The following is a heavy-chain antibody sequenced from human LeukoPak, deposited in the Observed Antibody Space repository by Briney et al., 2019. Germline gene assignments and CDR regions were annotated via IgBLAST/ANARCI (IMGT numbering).Heavy chain of an antibody. CDR2: IYHSGST. V-gene: IGHV4-30-2*01. Sequence: SQTLSLTCTVSGGSISSGSYYWSWIRQPPGKGLEWIGYIYHSGSTYYNPSLKSRVTISVDRSKNQFSLKLSSVTAADTAVYYCARGLDYYDSSGYSAAGFDPWGQGTLVTVSS. CDR1: GGSISSGSYY. CDR3: ARGLDYYDSSGYSAAGFDP. J-gene: IGHJ5*02. D-gene: IGHD3-22*01.